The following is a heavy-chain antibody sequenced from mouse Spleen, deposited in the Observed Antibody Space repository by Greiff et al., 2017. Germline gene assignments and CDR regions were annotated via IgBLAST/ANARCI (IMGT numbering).Heavy chain of an antibody. J-gene: IGHJ3*01. CDR1: GFTFSSYA. D-gene: IGHD2-10*02. CDR2: ISSGGSYT. Sequence: EVQLVESGGGLVKPGGSLKLSCAASGFTFSSYAMSWVRQTPEKRLEWVATISSGGSYTYYPDSVKGRFTISRDNAKNTLYLQMSSLRSEDTAMYYCARGGYGNSFAYWGQGTLVTVSA. CDR3: ARGGYGNSFAY. V-gene: IGHV5-9-3*01.